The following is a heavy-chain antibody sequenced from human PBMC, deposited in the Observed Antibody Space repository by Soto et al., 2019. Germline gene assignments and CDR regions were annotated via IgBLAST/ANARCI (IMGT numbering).Heavy chain of an antibody. J-gene: IGHJ4*02. CDR3: ARVDTGWSTDS. Sequence: GESLKISCAASGFTFSDYFVSWIRQAPGKGLEWVSHIGNTGITIYYADSVKGRFTISRDNAKNSLYLQMNSLRAEDTAVYYCARVDTGWSTDSWGQGTLVTVSS. V-gene: IGHV3-11*01. CDR2: IGNTGITI. D-gene: IGHD6-19*01. CDR1: GFTFSDYF.